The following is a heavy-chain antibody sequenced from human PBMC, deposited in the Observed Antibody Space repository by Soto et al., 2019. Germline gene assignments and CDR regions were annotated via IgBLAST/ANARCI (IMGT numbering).Heavy chain of an antibody. Sequence: QVQLQESGPGVVKPSGPLSLTCAVSGGSVSSDYWWSWVRLPPGKGLEWIGEISHSGRTNYNPSLKSRVTISLDKSKNQLSLILNSVPAADTAVYYCARDRPSYGRNFDYWGQGTLVTVSS. V-gene: IGHV4-4*02. J-gene: IGHJ4*02. CDR2: ISHSGRT. CDR1: GGSVSSDYW. D-gene: IGHD1-26*01. CDR3: ARDRPSYGRNFDY.